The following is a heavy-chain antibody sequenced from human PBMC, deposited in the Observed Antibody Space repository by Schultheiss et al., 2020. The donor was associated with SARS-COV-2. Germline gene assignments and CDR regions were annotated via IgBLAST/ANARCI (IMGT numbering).Heavy chain of an antibody. CDR1: GFTFSSYG. V-gene: IGHV3-7*01. CDR2: IKQDGSEK. J-gene: IGHJ6*02. CDR3: ARDLDFWPGYGMDV. Sequence: GESLKISCAASGFTFSSYGMHWVRQAPGKGLEWVANIKQDGSEKYYVDSVKGRFTISRDNAKNSLYLQMNSLRAEDTAVYYCARDLDFWPGYGMDVWGQGTTVTVSS. D-gene: IGHD3-3*01.